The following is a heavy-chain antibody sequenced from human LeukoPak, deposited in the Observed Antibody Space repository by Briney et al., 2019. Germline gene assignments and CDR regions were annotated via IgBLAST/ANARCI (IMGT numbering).Heavy chain of an antibody. CDR2: IYTPGST. CDR3: ARDQTYSGSGIYTYFDY. J-gene: IGHJ4*02. CDR1: GGSIRSGSYY. Sequence: TLSLTCTVSGGSIRSGSYYWSWIRQPAGKGLEWIGHIYTPGSTNYNPSLKSRVTISIDMSRNQFSLKLRSVTAADTAVYYCARDQTYSGSGIYTYFDYWGQGILVTVSS. V-gene: IGHV4-61*09. D-gene: IGHD3-10*01.